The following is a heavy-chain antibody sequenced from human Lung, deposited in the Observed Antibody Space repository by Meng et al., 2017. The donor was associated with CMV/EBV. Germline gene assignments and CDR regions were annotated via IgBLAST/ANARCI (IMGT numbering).Heavy chain of an antibody. D-gene: IGHD5-12*01. V-gene: IGHV3-20*04. CDR2: IQWNGGRT. CDR1: GITFEDYG. J-gene: IGHJ6*02. CDR3: VRGGYSGPHANPYGMDG. Sequence: GGSLRLXCAVSGITFEDYGMSWVRQAPGKGLEWVSGIQWNGGRTGYADSVKGRFTISRDDAKNSVYLQMNSLRAEDTALYYCVRGGYSGPHANPYGMDGWGQGXTVTVSS.